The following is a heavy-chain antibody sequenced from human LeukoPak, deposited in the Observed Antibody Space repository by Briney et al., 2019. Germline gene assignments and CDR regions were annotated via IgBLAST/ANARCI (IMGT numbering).Heavy chain of an antibody. Sequence: SETLSLTCTVSGYSISSGYYWGWIRQPPGKGLEWIGSIYHSGSTYYNPSLRSRVTISVDTSKNQFSLKLSSVTAADTAVYYCARLITKWEMTTTHFDNWGQGTLVAVSS. J-gene: IGHJ4*02. D-gene: IGHD5-24*01. CDR3: ARLITKWEMTTTHFDN. CDR1: GYSISSGYY. CDR2: IYHSGST. V-gene: IGHV4-38-2*02.